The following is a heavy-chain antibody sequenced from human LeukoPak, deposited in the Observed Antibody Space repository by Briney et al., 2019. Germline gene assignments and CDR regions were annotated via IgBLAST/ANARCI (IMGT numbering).Heavy chain of an antibody. CDR1: GFTFSSYW. CDR3: ARVGATVETQIDS. V-gene: IGHV3-74*01. J-gene: IGHJ4*02. CDR2: INRDGTST. Sequence: GGSLRLSCAASGFTFSSYWMQWVRQVPGKGLEWVSRINRDGTSTSYAGSVRGRFTISRDNAENTVYVQMNSLRAEDTAVYYCARVGATVETQIDSWGQGTLVTVSS. D-gene: IGHD4-23*01.